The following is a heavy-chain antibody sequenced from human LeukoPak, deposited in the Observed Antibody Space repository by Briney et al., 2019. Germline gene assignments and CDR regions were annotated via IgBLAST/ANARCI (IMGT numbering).Heavy chain of an antibody. CDR1: GGSFSGYY. J-gene: IGHJ6*03. D-gene: IGHD3-22*01. CDR2: INHSGST. Sequence: SETLSLTCAVYGGSFSGYYWSWIRQPPGKGLEWIGEINHSGSTNYNPSLKSRVTISVDTSKNQFSLKLSSVTAADTAVYYCARDLAAGYYDSSGYYYYYYYYMDVWGKGTTVTVSS. V-gene: IGHV4-34*01. CDR3: ARDLAAGYYDSSGYYYYYYYYMDV.